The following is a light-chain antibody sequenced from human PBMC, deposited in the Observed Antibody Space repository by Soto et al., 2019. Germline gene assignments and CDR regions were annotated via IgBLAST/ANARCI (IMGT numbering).Light chain of an antibody. V-gene: IGKV1-5*03. CDR1: QSISSW. J-gene: IGKJ1*01. Sequence: DIQMTQSPSTLSASVVDRVTITCRASQSISSWLAWYQQKLGRAPKLLIYKASRLERGVPSRFSGSESGAEFTLTISSLQPDDFATYYCQHYNSYGTFGQGTKVDIK. CDR2: KAS. CDR3: QHYNSYGT.